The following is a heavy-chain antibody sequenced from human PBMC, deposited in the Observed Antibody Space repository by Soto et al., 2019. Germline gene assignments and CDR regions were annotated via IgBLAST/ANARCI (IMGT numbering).Heavy chain of an antibody. J-gene: IGHJ4*02. CDR3: ARGRYGDY. CDR1: GYAFTTYG. CDR2: ISAHNGNT. D-gene: IGHD1-1*01. V-gene: IGHV1-18*01. Sequence: QVHLVQSGAEVKKPGASVKVSCKGSGYAFTTYGITWVRQAPGQGLEWMGWISAHNGNTNYAQKLQGRVTVTRDTSTSTAYMELMSLRSDATAVYYCARGRYGDYWGQGALFTVSS.